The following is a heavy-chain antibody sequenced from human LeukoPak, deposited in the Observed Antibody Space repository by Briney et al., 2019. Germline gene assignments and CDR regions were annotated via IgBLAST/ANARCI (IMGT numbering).Heavy chain of an antibody. Sequence: PGGSLRLSCAASGFTFDDYGMSWVRQAPGKGLEWVSGINWNGGSTGYADSVKGRFTISRDNAKNSLYLQMNSLRAEDTALYYCARVPGYSSGWYPYYFDYWGQGTLVTVSS. D-gene: IGHD6-19*01. J-gene: IGHJ4*02. CDR2: INWNGGST. V-gene: IGHV3-20*04. CDR3: ARVPGYSSGWYPYYFDY. CDR1: GFTFDDYG.